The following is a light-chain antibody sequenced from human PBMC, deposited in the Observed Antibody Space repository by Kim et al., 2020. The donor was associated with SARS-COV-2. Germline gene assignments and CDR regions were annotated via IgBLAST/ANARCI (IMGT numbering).Light chain of an antibody. CDR1: QSISSN. V-gene: IGKV3-15*01. CDR3: QQYDKWPRT. Sequence: VSPGERATLSCTASQSISSNLAWYQQRPGQAPRLLISGASTSATGIPARFTGGGSGTAFTLTISSLQSEDFAVYYCQQYDKWPRTFGQGTKVDIK. CDR2: GAS. J-gene: IGKJ1*01.